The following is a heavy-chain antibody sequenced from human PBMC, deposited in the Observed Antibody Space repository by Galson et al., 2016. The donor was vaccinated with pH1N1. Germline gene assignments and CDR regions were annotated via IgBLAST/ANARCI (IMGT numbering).Heavy chain of an antibody. V-gene: IGHV3-7*01. CDR1: KFTFSDYW. D-gene: IGHD3-3*01. J-gene: IGHJ4*02. CDR2: INQDGSDK. CDR3: VRKSFSYYFWSGPHAPYFDY. Sequence: SLRLSCAASKFTFSDYWMSWVRQAPGKGLEWVANINQDGSDKYYVDSVKGLFAISRDNVKNSLFLQMNSLRAEDTAVYYCVRKSFSYYFWSGPHAPYFDYWGQGTLVTVSS.